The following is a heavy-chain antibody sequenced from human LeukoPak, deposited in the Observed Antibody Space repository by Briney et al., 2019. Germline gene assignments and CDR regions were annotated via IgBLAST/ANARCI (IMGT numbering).Heavy chain of an antibody. CDR3: AIQDSSSHFDY. D-gene: IGHD6-13*01. CDR1: GYSFTSYW. CDR2: IYPDDSDT. Sequence: GESLKISCKGSGYSFTSYWIGWVRQMPGKGLEWMGIIYPDDSDTRYSRSFQGQVTISADKSISTAYLQWSILKAADTATYYCAIQDSSSHFDYWGQGTLVTVSP. V-gene: IGHV5-51*01. J-gene: IGHJ4*02.